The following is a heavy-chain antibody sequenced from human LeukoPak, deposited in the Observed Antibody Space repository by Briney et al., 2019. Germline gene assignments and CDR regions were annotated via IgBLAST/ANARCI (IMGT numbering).Heavy chain of an antibody. CDR1: GYTFTGYY. J-gene: IGHJ2*01. V-gene: IGHV1-2*02. CDR3: ARSWARIAAPGTPENNWYFDL. D-gene: IGHD6-13*01. Sequence: ASGKVSFSAAGYTFTGYYFHLVRHAPGQGLESMGWINPNSGGTNYAQEFQGRVTMTRDTSISTAYMELSRLRSDDTAVYYCARSWARIAAPGTPENNWYFDLWGRGTLVTVSS. CDR2: INPNSGGT.